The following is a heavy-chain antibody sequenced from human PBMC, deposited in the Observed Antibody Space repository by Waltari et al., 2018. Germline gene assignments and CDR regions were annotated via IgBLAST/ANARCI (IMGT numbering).Heavy chain of an antibody. CDR2: VDPEDGET. CDR1: GYTFTAYY. CDR3: ATRPRRYYYGSGSYYTPSDY. Sequence: EVQLVQSGAEVKKPGATVKISCKASGYTFTAYYMPWVQQAPGKGLGWMGRVDPEDGETIYAEKFQGRVTITADTSTDTAYMELSSLRSEDTAVYYCATRPRRYYYGSGSYYTPSDYWGQGTLVTVSS. J-gene: IGHJ4*02. V-gene: IGHV1-69-2*01. D-gene: IGHD3-10*01.